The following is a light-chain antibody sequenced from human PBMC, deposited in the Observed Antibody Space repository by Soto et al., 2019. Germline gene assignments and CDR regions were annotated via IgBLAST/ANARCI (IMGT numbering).Light chain of an antibody. CDR2: DAS. J-gene: IGKJ5*01. CDR3: QQYYNWPRT. CDR1: QTVRNN. V-gene: IGKV3D-15*01. Sequence: EIVMTQSPATLSVSPGERATLSCRASQTVRNNYLAWYQQKPGQAPRLLIYDASSRATGIPDRFSGSGSGTKFTLTINSLQAEDCAVYYCQQYYNWPRTFGQGTRLEI.